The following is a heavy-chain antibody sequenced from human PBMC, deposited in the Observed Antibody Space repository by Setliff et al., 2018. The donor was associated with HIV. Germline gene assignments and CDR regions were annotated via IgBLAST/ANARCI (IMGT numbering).Heavy chain of an antibody. CDR1: GDSISRFS. CDR2: IYTSGST. V-gene: IGHV4-4*08. J-gene: IGHJ4*02. D-gene: IGHD2-15*01. Sequence: PSETLSLTCNVSGDSISRFSWSWIRRPPGKGLEWIGHIYTSGSTNYNSSLKSRLTISVDTSKNQVSLKLSSVAAADTAVYYCARDDRCSGGCCYSYWGQGALVTVSS. CDR3: ARDDRCSGGCCYSY.